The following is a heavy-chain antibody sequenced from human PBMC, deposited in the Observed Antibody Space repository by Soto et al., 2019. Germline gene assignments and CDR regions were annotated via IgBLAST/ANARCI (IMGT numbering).Heavy chain of an antibody. CDR1: GFSLSTSGVG. V-gene: IGHV2-5*02. Sequence: QITLKESGPTLVKPTQTLTLTCTCSGFSLSTSGVGVAWVRQPPGKALEWLALIYWDDDKRYSPYLKSRLTITKHTSKNQVVLTMTNMDPVETATYYCVYRGSSSWYCGQGTLVTVSS. J-gene: IGHJ4*02. CDR3: VYRGSSSWY. CDR2: IYWDDDK. D-gene: IGHD6-13*01.